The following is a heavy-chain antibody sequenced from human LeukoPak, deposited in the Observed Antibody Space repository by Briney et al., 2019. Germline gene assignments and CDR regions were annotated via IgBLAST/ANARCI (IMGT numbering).Heavy chain of an antibody. D-gene: IGHD1-14*01. CDR3: AKDTGVSLNAFDI. CDR2: IKPDGSDT. Sequence: GGSLRLSCGASGFTFTTHWIHWVRQAPGKGLVWVSRIKPDGSDTNYADPVKGRFTISRDNAKNTVYLQMNSLRAEDTALYYCAKDTGVSLNAFDIWGQGTMVTVSS. CDR1: GFTFTTHW. J-gene: IGHJ3*02. V-gene: IGHV3-74*01.